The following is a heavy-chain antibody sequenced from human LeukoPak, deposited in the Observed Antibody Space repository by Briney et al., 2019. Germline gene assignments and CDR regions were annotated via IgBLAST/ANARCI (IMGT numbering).Heavy chain of an antibody. CDR3: ARDRYRALWFGELLSGGDGMDV. J-gene: IGHJ6*02. D-gene: IGHD3-10*01. V-gene: IGHV4-59*01. CDR2: IYYSGST. CDR1: GGSISSYY. Sequence: SETLSLTCTVSGGSISSYYWSWIRQPPGKGLEWIGYIYYSGSTNYNPSLKSRVTISVDTSKNQFSLKLSSVTAADTAVYYCARDRYRALWFGELLSGGDGMDVWGQGTTVTVSS.